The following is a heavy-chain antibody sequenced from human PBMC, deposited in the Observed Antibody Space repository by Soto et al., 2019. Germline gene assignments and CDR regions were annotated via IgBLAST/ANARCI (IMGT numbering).Heavy chain of an antibody. Sequence: GGSLRLSCAASGFTFSSYWMHWVRQAPGKGLVWVSRINSDGSSTSYADSVKGRFTISRDNAKNTLYLQMNSLRAEDTAVYYCARIGSSWYMNFDYWGKGTTVTVSS. D-gene: IGHD6-13*01. CDR2: INSDGSST. CDR1: GFTFSSYW. CDR3: ARIGSSWYMNFDY. V-gene: IGHV3-74*01. J-gene: IGHJ4*03.